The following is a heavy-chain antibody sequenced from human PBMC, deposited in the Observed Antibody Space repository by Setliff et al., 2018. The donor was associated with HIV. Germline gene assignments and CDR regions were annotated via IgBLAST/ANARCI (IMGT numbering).Heavy chain of an antibody. D-gene: IGHD5-18*01. V-gene: IGHV3-7*03. J-gene: IGHJ4*02. CDR3: ARVANSRGYSYDFDS. Sequence: PGGSLRLSCAASGFMFSSYWMGWVRQAPGKGLEWVANIKQDGSEKYYVDSVKGRFTISRDNAKNSLYLQMNSLRAEDTAVYYCARVANSRGYSYDFDSWGQGTLVTVSS. CDR1: GFMFSSYW. CDR2: IKQDGSEK.